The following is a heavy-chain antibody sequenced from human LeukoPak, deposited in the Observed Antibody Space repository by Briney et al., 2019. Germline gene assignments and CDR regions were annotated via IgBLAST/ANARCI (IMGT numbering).Heavy chain of an antibody. CDR3: AKEAFWSGYEKDY. D-gene: IGHD3-3*01. Sequence: GGYLRLSCAASGFTFSVYAMSWVRQAPGKGLEWTSAISASGDTTYFGNSVKGRFTISRDNSKNTVYLQMKSLRADDTAIYYCAKEAFWSGYEKDYWGQGTLVTVSS. CDR2: ISASGDTT. CDR1: GFTFSVYA. J-gene: IGHJ4*02. V-gene: IGHV3-23*01.